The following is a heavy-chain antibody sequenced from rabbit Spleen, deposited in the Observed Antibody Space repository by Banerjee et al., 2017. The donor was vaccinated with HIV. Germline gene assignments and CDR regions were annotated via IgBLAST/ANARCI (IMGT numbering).Heavy chain of an antibody. J-gene: IGHJ2*01. D-gene: IGHD1-1*01. Sequence: QSLEESGGDRVKPGASLTLTCTVSGFSFSSNWICWVRQAPGKGLEWIACIDTNNGDTDYANWPKGRFTISKTSSTTVTLQMTSLTAADTATYFCARNYVNAFDPWGPGTLSPS. CDR2: IDTNNGDT. CDR1: GFSFSSNW. V-gene: IGHV1S40*01. CDR3: ARNYVNAFDP.